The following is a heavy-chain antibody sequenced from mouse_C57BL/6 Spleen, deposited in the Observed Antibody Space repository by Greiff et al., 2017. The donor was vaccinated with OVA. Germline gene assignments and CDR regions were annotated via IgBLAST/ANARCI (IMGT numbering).Heavy chain of an antibody. Sequence: EVKLQESGPGLVKPSQSLSLTCSVTGYSITSGYYWNWIRQFPGNKLEWMGYISYDGSNNYNPSLKNRISITRDTSKNQFFLKLNSVTTEDTATYYCARDYDFHYWGQGTTLTVSS. V-gene: IGHV3-6*01. CDR3: ARDYDFHY. J-gene: IGHJ2*01. D-gene: IGHD2-3*01. CDR2: ISYDGSN. CDR1: GYSITSGYY.